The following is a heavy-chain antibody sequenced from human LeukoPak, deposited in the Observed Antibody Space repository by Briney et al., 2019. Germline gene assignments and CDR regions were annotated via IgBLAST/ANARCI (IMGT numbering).Heavy chain of an antibody. Sequence: SETLSLTCTVSGYSISSGYYWGWIRQPPGKGLEWIGTIHHSGSTYYIPSLKSRVTISVDTSKNHFSLKLSSVTAADTAVYYCARLTEYYYDSSGYYRYYSDYWGQGTLVTVSS. V-gene: IGHV4-38-2*02. D-gene: IGHD3-22*01. CDR2: IHHSGST. CDR3: ARLTEYYYDSSGYYRYYSDY. CDR1: GYSISSGYY. J-gene: IGHJ4*02.